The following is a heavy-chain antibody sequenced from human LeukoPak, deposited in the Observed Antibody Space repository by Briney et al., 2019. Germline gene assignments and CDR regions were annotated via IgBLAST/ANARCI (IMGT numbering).Heavy chain of an antibody. Sequence: GGSLRLSCTASGFTFGDYAMSWFRQAPGKGLEWVGFIRSKAYGGTTEYAASVKGRFTISRDDSKSIAYLQMNSLKTEDTAVYYCTRNFRSGSYSIDYWGQGTLVTVSS. D-gene: IGHD1-26*01. V-gene: IGHV3-49*03. CDR1: GFTFGDYA. CDR2: IRSKAYGGTT. CDR3: TRNFRSGSYSIDY. J-gene: IGHJ4*02.